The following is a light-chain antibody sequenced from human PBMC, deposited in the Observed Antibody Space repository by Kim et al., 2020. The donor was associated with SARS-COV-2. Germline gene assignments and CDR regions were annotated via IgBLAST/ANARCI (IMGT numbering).Light chain of an antibody. CDR1: TGAVTTAYW. CDR2: DTN. J-gene: IGLJ3*02. Sequence: QAVVTQESSLTVSPGGTVTLTCASSTGAVTTAYWPNWFQQKPGQPPRALIYDTNSRHSWAPGRFSGSLIGGQAALTLSGVQPEDEAEYYCLLFYRGTWVFGGGTQLTVL. CDR3: LLFYRGTWV. V-gene: IGLV7-43*01.